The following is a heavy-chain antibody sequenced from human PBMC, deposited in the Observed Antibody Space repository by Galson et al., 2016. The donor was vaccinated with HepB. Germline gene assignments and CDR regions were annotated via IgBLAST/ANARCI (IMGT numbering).Heavy chain of an antibody. CDR1: GYTFGNYW. V-gene: IGHV5-51*01. D-gene: IGHD4-17*01. Sequence: QSGAEVKKPGESLRISCKASGYTFGNYWIGWVRQLPGKGLEWMGIIYPSDSDARYSPSFEGQVTISADKSINTAYLQWNSLQASDPAMFYCSRRPPDDGDSAGGNCWGQGTLVTVSS. CDR2: IYPSDSDA. CDR3: SRRPPDDGDSAGGNC. J-gene: IGHJ4*02.